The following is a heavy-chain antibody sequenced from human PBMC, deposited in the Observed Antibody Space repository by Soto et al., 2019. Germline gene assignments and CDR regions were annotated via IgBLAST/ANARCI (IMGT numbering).Heavy chain of an antibody. CDR3: ARIETKQQLGNGFDV. J-gene: IGHJ5*02. V-gene: IGHV4-59*01. D-gene: IGHD6-13*01. CDR2: IHQSGNT. Sequence: QVQLQESGPGLLKPSETLSLSCSVSGGSMRESFWSWIRQPPGESLEWIGYIHQSGNTNYNPSLKRRATISVDTYRNQFSLKLRSVNAADTSVYNWARIETKQQLGNGFDVWGQGTLVTVSS. CDR1: GGSMRESF.